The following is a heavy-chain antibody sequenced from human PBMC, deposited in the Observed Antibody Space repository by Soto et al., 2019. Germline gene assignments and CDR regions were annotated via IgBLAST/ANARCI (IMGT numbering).Heavy chain of an antibody. V-gene: IGHV1-69*13. CDR3: ARSHRKEPAAIAPFDY. CDR1: GGTFSSYA. D-gene: IGHD2-2*01. Sequence: SVKVSCKASGGTFSSYAISWVRQAPGQGLEWMGGIIPIFGTANYAQKFQGRVTITADESTSTAYMELSSLRSEDTAVYYCARSHRKEPAAIAPFDYWGQGTLVTVSS. J-gene: IGHJ4*02. CDR2: IIPIFGTA.